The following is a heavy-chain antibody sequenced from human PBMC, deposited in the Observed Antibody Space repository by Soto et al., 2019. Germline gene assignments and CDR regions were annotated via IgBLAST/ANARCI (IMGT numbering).Heavy chain of an antibody. CDR1: GGSISSYY. Sequence: SETLSLTCTVSGGSISSYYWSWIRQPTGKGLEWIGYIYYSGSTNYNPSLKSRVTISVDTSKNQFSLKLSSVTAADTAVYYCARGDTAPLFGNGFDPWGQGTLVTVSS. D-gene: IGHD5-18*01. CDR2: IYYSGST. J-gene: IGHJ5*02. CDR3: ARGDTAPLFGNGFDP. V-gene: IGHV4-59*01.